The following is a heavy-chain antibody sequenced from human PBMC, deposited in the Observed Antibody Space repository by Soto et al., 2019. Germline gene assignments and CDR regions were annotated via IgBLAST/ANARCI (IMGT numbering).Heavy chain of an antibody. CDR3: ARVDIVVVVAATWSFDY. CDR1: GYTFTGYY. J-gene: IGHJ4*02. V-gene: IGHV1-2*02. D-gene: IGHD2-15*01. CDR2: INPNSGGT. Sequence: QVQLVQSGAEVKKPGASVKVSCKASGYTFTGYYMHWVRQAPGQGLEWMGWINPNSGGTNYAQKFQGRVTMTRDKSISTAYMELSRLRSVDTAVYYCARVDIVVVVAATWSFDYWGQGTLVTVSS.